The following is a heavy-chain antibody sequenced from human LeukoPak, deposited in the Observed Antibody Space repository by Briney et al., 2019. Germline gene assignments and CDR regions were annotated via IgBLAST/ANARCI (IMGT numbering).Heavy chain of an antibody. D-gene: IGHD1-26*01. CDR2: ISYSVTT. CDR3: ARHLRGATIYYDY. J-gene: IGHJ4*02. Sequence: SETLSLTCTVSGXSISSSSYYWAWIRQPPGKGLEWIASISYSVTTYYNPSLKSRVTISVDTSKSQLSLKLSSVTAADTAVYYCARHLRGATIYYDYWGQGTLVTVSS. V-gene: IGHV4-39*01. CDR1: GXSISSSSYY.